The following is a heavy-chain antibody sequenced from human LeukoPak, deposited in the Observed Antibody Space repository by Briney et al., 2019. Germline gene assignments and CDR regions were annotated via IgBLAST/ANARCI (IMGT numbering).Heavy chain of an antibody. CDR3: AREGYYYDSSGYSGYYFDY. CDR1: GGSISSYY. Sequence: SETLSLTCTVSGGSISSYYWSWIRQPPGKGLEWIGYIYYSGSTYYNPSLKSRVTISVDTSKNQFSLKLSSVTAADTAVYYCAREGYYYDSSGYSGYYFDYWGQGTLVTVSS. D-gene: IGHD3-22*01. CDR2: IYYSGST. J-gene: IGHJ4*02. V-gene: IGHV4-59*12.